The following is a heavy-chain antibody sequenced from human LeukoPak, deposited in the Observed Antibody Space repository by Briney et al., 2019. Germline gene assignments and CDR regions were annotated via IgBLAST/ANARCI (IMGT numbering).Heavy chain of an antibody. V-gene: IGHV3-21*01. CDR1: GFTFSTYS. Sequence: GGSLRLSCAASGFTFSTYSMNWVRQAPGKGLEWVSFISSSTSYISYADSVKGRFTISRDNAKSSLWLQMNSMRAEDTAVYYCARATNGRFDIWGQGTMVTVSS. J-gene: IGHJ3*02. CDR3: ARATNGRFDI. D-gene: IGHD2-8*01. CDR2: ISSSTSYI.